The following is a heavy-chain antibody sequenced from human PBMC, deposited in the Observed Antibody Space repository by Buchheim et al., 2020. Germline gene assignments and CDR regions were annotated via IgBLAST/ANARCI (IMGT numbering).Heavy chain of an antibody. CDR1: GYTFTSYD. V-gene: IGHV1-8*01. Sequence: QVQLVQSGAEVKKPGASAKVSCKASGYTFTSYDINWVRQATGQGLEWMGWMNPNSGNTGYAQKFQGRVTMTRNTSISTAYMELSSLRSEDTAVYYCARAARGPLAIFGVVITSHYYYGMDVWGQGTT. D-gene: IGHD3-3*01. J-gene: IGHJ6*02. CDR2: MNPNSGNT. CDR3: ARAARGPLAIFGVVITSHYYYGMDV.